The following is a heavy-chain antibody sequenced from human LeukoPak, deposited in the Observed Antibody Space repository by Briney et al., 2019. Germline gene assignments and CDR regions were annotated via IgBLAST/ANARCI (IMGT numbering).Heavy chain of an antibody. CDR3: ARNYYDSSGYYYSLGY. Sequence: GGSLRLSCAASGFTFSSYAMHWVRQAPGKGLEWVAVISYDGSNKYYADSVKGRFTISRDNSKNTLYLQMKSLRAEDTAVYYCARNYYDSSGYYYSLGYWGQGTLVTVSS. J-gene: IGHJ4*02. D-gene: IGHD3-22*01. CDR1: GFTFSSYA. V-gene: IGHV3-30-3*01. CDR2: ISYDGSNK.